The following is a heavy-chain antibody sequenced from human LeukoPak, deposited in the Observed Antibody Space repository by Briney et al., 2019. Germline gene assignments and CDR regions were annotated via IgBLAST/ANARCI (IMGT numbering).Heavy chain of an antibody. CDR3: ARLISVYYFGS. Sequence: SETLSLTCTVSGGSISSSSYYWGWVRQPPGRGLECIGSIYYSGSTYYNPSLKSRATISVDTSKNQFSLKLSSVTAADTAVYYCARLISVYYFGSWGQGTLVTVSS. V-gene: IGHV4-39*01. CDR2: IYYSGST. D-gene: IGHD3-3*02. J-gene: IGHJ4*02. CDR1: GGSISSSSYY.